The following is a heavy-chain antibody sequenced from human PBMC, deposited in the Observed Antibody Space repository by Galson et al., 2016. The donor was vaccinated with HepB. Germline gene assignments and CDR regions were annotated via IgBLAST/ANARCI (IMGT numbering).Heavy chain of an antibody. CDR2: IYFDGTET. CDR1: GFTFSTFP. Sequence: SLRLSCAASGFTFSTFPVHWVRQAPGEGLVWVSRIYFDGTETKYADSVKGRFTISRDNPKNTLYLQMNSLRAEDTAVYYCASGYSYGFVFWGQGTLVIVSS. J-gene: IGHJ4*02. D-gene: IGHD5-18*01. V-gene: IGHV3-74*03. CDR3: ASGYSYGFVF.